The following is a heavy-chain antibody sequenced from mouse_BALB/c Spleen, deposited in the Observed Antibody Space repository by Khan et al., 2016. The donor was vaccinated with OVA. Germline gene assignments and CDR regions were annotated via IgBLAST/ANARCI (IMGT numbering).Heavy chain of an antibody. V-gene: IGHV2-6-4*01. CDR1: GFSLSRYN. Sequence: VELVESGPGLVAPSQSLSITCTVSGFSLSRYNIHWVRQPPGKGLEWLGMIWGGGGTDYNSTLKSRLSIRKDNSKSQVFLKMNSLQTDDTAMYYCSRGYYRYDGYYAMDYWGQGTSVTVSS. D-gene: IGHD2-14*01. CDR3: SRGYYRYDGYYAMDY. J-gene: IGHJ4*01. CDR2: IWGGGGT.